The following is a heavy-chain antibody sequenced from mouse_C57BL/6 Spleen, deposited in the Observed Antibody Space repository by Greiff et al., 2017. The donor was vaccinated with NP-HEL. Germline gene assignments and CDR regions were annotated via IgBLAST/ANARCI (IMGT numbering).Heavy chain of an antibody. D-gene: IGHD4-1*01. CDR3: ARANWDGLFDY. Sequence: EVMLVESEGGLVQPGSSMKLSCTASGFTFSDYYMAWVRQVPEKGLEWVANINYDGSSTYYLDSLKSRFIISRDNAKNILYLQMSSLKSEDTAAYYCARANWDGLFDYWGQGTTLTVSS. CDR1: GFTFSDYY. CDR2: INYDGSST. V-gene: IGHV5-16*01. J-gene: IGHJ2*01.